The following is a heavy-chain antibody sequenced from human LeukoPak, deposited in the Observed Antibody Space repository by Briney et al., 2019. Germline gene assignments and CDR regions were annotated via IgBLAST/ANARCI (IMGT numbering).Heavy chain of an antibody. J-gene: IGHJ4*02. CDR1: GFTFSSYW. CDR2: IKQDGSEK. CDR3: AKDATPRNSIWDHFDS. Sequence: PGGSLRLSCAASGFTFSSYWMSWVRQAPGKGLEWVANIKQDGSEKYYVDSVKGRFAISRDNAKNSLYLQMNSLRAEDTAIYFCAKDATPRNSIWDHFDSWGQGTLVTVSS. V-gene: IGHV3-7*03. D-gene: IGHD1-7*01.